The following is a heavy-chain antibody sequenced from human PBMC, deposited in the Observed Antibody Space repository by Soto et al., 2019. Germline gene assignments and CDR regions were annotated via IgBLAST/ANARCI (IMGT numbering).Heavy chain of an antibody. CDR3: ANNYVWGSYRTYYFDY. V-gene: IGHV1-69*13. D-gene: IGHD3-16*02. Sequence: SVKVSCKASGVTFSSYAISWVRQAPGQGLEWMGGIIPIFGTANYAQKFQGRVTITADESTSTAYMELSSLRSEDTAVYYCANNYVWGSYRTYYFDYWGQGTLVTVSS. CDR1: GVTFSSYA. CDR2: IIPIFGTA. J-gene: IGHJ4*02.